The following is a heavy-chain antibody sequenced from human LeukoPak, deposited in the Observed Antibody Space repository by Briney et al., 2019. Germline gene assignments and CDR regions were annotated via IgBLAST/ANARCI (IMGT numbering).Heavy chain of an antibody. CDR2: IHHSGST. CDR1: GGSLSSGGYS. Sequence: SETLSLTCAVSGGSLSSGGYSWSWIRQPPGTGLEWIGYIHHSGSTYYNPSLKSRVTISVDRSKNQFSLKLSSVTAADTAVCYCARAAYDSSGRYGMDVWGQGTTVTVSS. CDR3: ARAAYDSSGRYGMDV. V-gene: IGHV4-30-2*01. J-gene: IGHJ6*02. D-gene: IGHD3-22*01.